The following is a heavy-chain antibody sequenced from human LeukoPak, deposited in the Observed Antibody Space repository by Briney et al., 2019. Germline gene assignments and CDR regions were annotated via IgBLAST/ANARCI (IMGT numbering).Heavy chain of an antibody. D-gene: IGHD3-3*01. Sequence: GGSLRLSCAASGFTFSSYWMHWVRQAPGKGLVWISRINTDESSTSYADSVKGRFTISRGNSKNTLYLQMNSLRAEDTAIYYCAKVLITVFGVVRYDAFDVWGQGTMVTVSS. CDR3: AKVLITVFGVVRYDAFDV. CDR2: INTDESST. J-gene: IGHJ3*01. V-gene: IGHV3-74*01. CDR1: GFTFSSYW.